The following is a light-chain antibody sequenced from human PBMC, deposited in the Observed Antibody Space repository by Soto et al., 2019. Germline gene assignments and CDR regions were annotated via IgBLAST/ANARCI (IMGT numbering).Light chain of an antibody. Sequence: EIVLTQSPATLSLSPGETGTLSCRASQSVGTYLAWYQLKSGQAPRLLIYEASKRATDIPARFSGRGSGTDFTLTISSLEPEDFALYYCQQGSNWPPLTFGGGTKVEIK. CDR1: QSVGTY. CDR2: EAS. CDR3: QQGSNWPPLT. J-gene: IGKJ4*01. V-gene: IGKV3-11*01.